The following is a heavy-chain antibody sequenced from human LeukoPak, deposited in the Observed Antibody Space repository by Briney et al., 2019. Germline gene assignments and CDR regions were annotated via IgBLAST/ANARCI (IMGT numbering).Heavy chain of an antibody. CDR1: GGSISSYY. V-gene: IGHV4-59*01. CDR3: ARLVRYCTGGSCSNWFDP. J-gene: IGHJ5*02. CDR2: IYYSGST. D-gene: IGHD2-15*01. Sequence: PSETLSLTCTVSGGSISSYYWSWIRQPPGKGLEWIGYIYYSGSTNYNPSLKSRVTISVDTSKNQFSLKLSSVTAADTAVYYCARLVRYCTGGSCSNWFDPWGQGTLVTVSS.